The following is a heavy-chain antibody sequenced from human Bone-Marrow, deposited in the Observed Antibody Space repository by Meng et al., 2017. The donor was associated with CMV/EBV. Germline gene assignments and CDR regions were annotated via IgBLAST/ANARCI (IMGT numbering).Heavy chain of an antibody. V-gene: IGHV4-30-4*08. Sequence: LRLSCPVSGGSISSGDYYWSWIRQPPGKGLEWIGYIYYSGSTYYNPSLKSRVTISVDTSKNQFSLKLSSVTAADSAVYDCARELAGSGKSYYFDDWGQGTLVTVSS. J-gene: IGHJ4*02. CDR2: IYYSGST. CDR3: ARELAGSGKSYYFDD. CDR1: GGSISSGDYY. D-gene: IGHD3-10*01.